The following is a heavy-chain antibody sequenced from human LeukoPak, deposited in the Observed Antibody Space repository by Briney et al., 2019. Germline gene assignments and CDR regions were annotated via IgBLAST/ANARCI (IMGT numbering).Heavy chain of an antibody. J-gene: IGHJ4*02. CDR2: INHSGST. D-gene: IGHD3-16*02. V-gene: IGHV4-34*01. Sequence: SETLSLTCAVYGGSFSGYYWSWIRQPPGKGLEWIGEINHSGSTNYNPSLKSRVTISVDTSKNQFSLKLSSVTAADTAVYYCARGPGLGELSLSVQFDYWGQGTLVTVSS. CDR3: ARGPGLGELSLSVQFDY. CDR1: GGSFSGYY.